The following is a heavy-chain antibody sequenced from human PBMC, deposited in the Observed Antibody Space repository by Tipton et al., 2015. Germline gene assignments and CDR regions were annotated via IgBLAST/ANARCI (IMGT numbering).Heavy chain of an antibody. Sequence: QVQLVQSGAEVKKPGSSVKVSCKASGETFNSYSISWVRQAPGQGLEWMGGIIPIFATGYYAQKFQGRVTITADESTSTVNMDLSSLRSADTAVYYCVRRGLDPWGQGTLVTVSS. CDR1: GETFNSYS. J-gene: IGHJ5*02. V-gene: IGHV1-69*01. D-gene: IGHD3-10*01. CDR3: VRRGLDP. CDR2: IIPIFATG.